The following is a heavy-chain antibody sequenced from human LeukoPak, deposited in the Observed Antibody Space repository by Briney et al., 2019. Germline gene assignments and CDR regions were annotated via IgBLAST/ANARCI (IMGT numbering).Heavy chain of an antibody. CDR3: AREGFGWFGPHDY. Sequence: SETLSLTCTVPGGSICSYYWSSIRQPAGKGLEWIGRIYTSGSTNYNPSLKSRVTMSVDTSKNQFSLKLSSVTAADTAVYYCAREGFGWFGPHDYWGQGTLVTVSS. V-gene: IGHV4-4*07. CDR2: IYTSGST. CDR1: GGSICSYY. J-gene: IGHJ4*02. D-gene: IGHD3-10*01.